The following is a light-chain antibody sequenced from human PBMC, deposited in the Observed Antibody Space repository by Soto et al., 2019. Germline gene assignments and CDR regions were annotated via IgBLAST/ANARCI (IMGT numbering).Light chain of an antibody. CDR2: EGS. J-gene: IGLJ2*01. CDR1: SSDVGSYNL. V-gene: IGLV2-23*03. CDR3: CSYASSITFV. Sequence: QSALPQPASVAGSPGQSITISCTGTSSDVGSYNLVSWYQQHPGKATKLINYEGSKRPSGVSNRFSGSKSGNTAYLTISELQAEDEADYYCCSYASSITFVFGGGTQVTVL.